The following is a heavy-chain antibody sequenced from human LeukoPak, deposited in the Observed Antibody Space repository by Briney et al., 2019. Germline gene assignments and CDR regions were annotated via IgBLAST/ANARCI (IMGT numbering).Heavy chain of an antibody. CDR3: ATGMSAFDI. Sequence: ASVKVSCKASGGTFSSYAISWVRQAPGQGLEWMGRIIPILGIAIYAQKFQGRVTMTEDTSTDTAYMELSSLRSEDTAVYYCATGMSAFDIWGQGTMVTVSS. CDR1: GGTFSSYA. V-gene: IGHV1-69*04. J-gene: IGHJ3*02. D-gene: IGHD3-10*01. CDR2: IIPILGIA.